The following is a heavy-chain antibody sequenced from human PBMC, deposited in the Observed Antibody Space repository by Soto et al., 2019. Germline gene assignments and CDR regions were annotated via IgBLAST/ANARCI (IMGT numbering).Heavy chain of an antibody. CDR2: ISNYNGNT. J-gene: IGHJ4*02. CDR3: XXXXXXXXXXXXXXXLDY. CDR1: GYTFITYG. V-gene: IGHV1-18*01. D-gene: IGHD3-3*01. Sequence: QVQLVQSGAEVKKPGASVKVSCKASGYTFITYGVSWVRQAPGQGLDWXGWISNYNGNTRYAERLQGRVTMTTDTXXXXXXXXXXXXXXXXXXXXXXXXXXXXXXXXXXXXXLDYWGQGTLVTVSS.